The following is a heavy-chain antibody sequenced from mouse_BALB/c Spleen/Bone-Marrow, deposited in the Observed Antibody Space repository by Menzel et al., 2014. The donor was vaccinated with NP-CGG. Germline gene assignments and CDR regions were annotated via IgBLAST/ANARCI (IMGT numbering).Heavy chain of an antibody. V-gene: IGHV5-9*02. Sequence: EVQLVESGGGLVKPGGSLKLSCAASGFAFSSYDMSWVRQTPEKRLEWVATISSGGSYTYYPDSVKGRFTISRDNARSTLYLQMSSLRSEDTALYYCARPLTGAYFDYWGQGTTLTVSS. J-gene: IGHJ2*01. CDR2: ISSGGSYT. CDR3: ARPLTGAYFDY. CDR1: GFAFSSYD. D-gene: IGHD4-1*01.